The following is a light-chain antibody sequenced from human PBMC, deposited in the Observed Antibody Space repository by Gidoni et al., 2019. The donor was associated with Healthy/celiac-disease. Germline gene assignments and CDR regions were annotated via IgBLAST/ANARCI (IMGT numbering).Light chain of an antibody. CDR2: AAS. J-gene: IGKJ4*01. Sequence: IQMTQSPSSLSASVGDRVTITFRASQSISSYLNWYQQKPGKAPKLLIYAASSLQSGVPSRFSGSGSGTDFTLTISSLQPEDFATYYCQQSYSTLSLTFGGGTKVEIK. V-gene: IGKV1-39*01. CDR3: QQSYSTLSLT. CDR1: QSISSY.